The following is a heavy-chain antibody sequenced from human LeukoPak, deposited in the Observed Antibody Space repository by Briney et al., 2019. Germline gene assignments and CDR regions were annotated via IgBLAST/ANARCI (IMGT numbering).Heavy chain of an antibody. V-gene: IGHV4-38-2*02. D-gene: IGHD4-11*01. CDR2: IYHSGST. Sequence: SETLSLTCTVSGYSISSGYYWGWIRQPPGKGLEWIGSIYHSGSTYYNPSLKSRVTISLDTSKNQFSLKLSSVTTADTAVYYCARERDHTVTTEGRNYYYYYMDVWGEGTTVTVSS. CDR1: GYSISSGYY. J-gene: IGHJ6*03. CDR3: ARERDHTVTTEGRNYYYYYMDV.